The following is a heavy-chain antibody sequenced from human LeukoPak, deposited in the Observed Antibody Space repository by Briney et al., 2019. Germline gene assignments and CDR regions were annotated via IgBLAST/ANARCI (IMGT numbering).Heavy chain of an antibody. Sequence: TSETLSLTCAVYGGSFSGYYWSWIRQPPGKGLEWIGEINHSGSTNYNPSLKSRVTISVDTSKNQFSLKLSSVTAADTAVYYCARDKVLRVVAATHNWFDPWGQGTLVTVSS. J-gene: IGHJ5*02. CDR2: INHSGST. D-gene: IGHD2-15*01. CDR3: ARDKVLRVVAATHNWFDP. CDR1: GGSFSGYY. V-gene: IGHV4-34*01.